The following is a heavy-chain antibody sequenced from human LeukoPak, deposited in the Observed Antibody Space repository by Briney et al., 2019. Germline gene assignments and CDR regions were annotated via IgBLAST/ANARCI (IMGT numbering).Heavy chain of an antibody. CDR3: AVTVVTGSGETDY. V-gene: IGHV4-34*01. Sequence: SETLSLTCAVYGGPFSGYYWSWIRQPPGKGLEWIGEINHSGSTNYNPSLKSRVTISVDTSKNQFSLKLSSVTAADTAVYYCAVTVVTGSGETDYWGQGTLVTVSS. CDR1: GGPFSGYY. D-gene: IGHD2-21*02. CDR2: INHSGST. J-gene: IGHJ4*02.